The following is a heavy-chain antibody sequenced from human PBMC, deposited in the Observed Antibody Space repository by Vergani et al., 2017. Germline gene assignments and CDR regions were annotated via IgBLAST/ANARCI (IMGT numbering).Heavy chain of an antibody. CDR3: ANESGYDILTGYDDAFDI. J-gene: IGHJ3*02. V-gene: IGHV3-43*01. Sequence: EVQLVESGGVVVQPGGSLRLSCAASGFTFDDYTMHWVRQAPGKGLEWVSLISWDGSSPYYADSVKGRFTISRDNSKNSLYLQMNSLRTEDTALYYCANESGYDILTGYDDAFDIWGQGTMVTVSS. D-gene: IGHD3-9*01. CDR2: ISWDGSSP. CDR1: GFTFDDYT.